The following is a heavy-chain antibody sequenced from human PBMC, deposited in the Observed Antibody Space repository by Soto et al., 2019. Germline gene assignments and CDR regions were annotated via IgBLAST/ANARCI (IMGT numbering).Heavy chain of an antibody. CDR2: IWYDGSNK. Sequence: ESGGGVVQPGRSLRLSCAASGFTFSSYGMHWVRQAPGKGLEWVAVIWYDGSNKYYADSVKGRFTISRDNSKNTLYLQMNSLRAEDTAVYYCARGSRSAYYFDYWGQGTLVTVSS. V-gene: IGHV3-33*01. CDR1: GFTFSSYG. J-gene: IGHJ4*02. CDR3: ARGSRSAYYFDY.